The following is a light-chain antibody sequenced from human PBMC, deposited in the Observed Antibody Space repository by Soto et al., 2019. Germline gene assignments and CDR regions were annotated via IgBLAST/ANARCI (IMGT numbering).Light chain of an antibody. CDR2: AAS. Sequence: AIRMTQSPSSFSASTGDRVSITCRASQGISSYLAWYQQKPGKAPKLLIYAASSLQSGVPSRFSGSGSGTDFTLTISSLQPEDFATYYCQQSYSTPGLTFGGGTKVDI. CDR3: QQSYSTPGLT. J-gene: IGKJ4*01. CDR1: QGISSY. V-gene: IGKV1-8*01.